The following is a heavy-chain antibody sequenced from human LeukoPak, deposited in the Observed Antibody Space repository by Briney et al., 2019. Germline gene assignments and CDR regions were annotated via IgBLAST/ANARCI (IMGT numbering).Heavy chain of an antibody. CDR2: IYISGST. J-gene: IGHJ4*02. CDR1: GGSISSYY. D-gene: IGHD1-1*01. Sequence: SETLSLTCTVSGGSISSYYWSWIRQPAGKGLEWIGRIYISGSTDYNPSLKSRVTMSVDTSKNQFSLKLSSVTAADTAVYYCARDRGTWNDDGFDYWGQGTLVTVSS. V-gene: IGHV4-4*07. CDR3: ARDRGTWNDDGFDY.